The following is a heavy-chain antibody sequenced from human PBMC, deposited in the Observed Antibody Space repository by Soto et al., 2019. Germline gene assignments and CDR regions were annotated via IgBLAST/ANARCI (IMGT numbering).Heavy chain of an antibody. Sequence: GGSLRLSCAASGFTFSAYAMSWVRQAPGKGLEWVSAVSGSGSNTYYAESEQGRFTISRDNSKNTLYLQMNSLRAEETAVYYCATGIMLTIVTTLDAWGKGTTVTVSS. J-gene: IGHJ6*03. CDR2: VSGSGSNT. CDR3: ATGIMLTIVTTLDA. D-gene: IGHD4-4*01. V-gene: IGHV3-23*01. CDR1: GFTFSAYA.